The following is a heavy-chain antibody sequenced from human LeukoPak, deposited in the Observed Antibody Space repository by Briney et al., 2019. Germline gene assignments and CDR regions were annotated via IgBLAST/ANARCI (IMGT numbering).Heavy chain of an antibody. CDR1: GFTFSSYA. J-gene: IGHJ4*02. Sequence: GGSLRLSCAASGFTFSSYAMHWVRQAPGEGLEYVSAISSNGGSTYYANSVKGRFTISRDNSKNTLYLQMGSLRAEDMAVYYCARGYVFSSSSLGYWGQGTLVTVSS. CDR3: ARGYVFSSSSLGY. D-gene: IGHD6-6*01. V-gene: IGHV3-64*01. CDR2: ISSNGGST.